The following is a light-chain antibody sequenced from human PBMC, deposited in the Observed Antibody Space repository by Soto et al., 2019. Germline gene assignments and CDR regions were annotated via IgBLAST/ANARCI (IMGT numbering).Light chain of an antibody. J-gene: IGKJ1*01. Sequence: VVLTQSPSTLSLSPGERATLSCRSSQSVSSSYLAWYQHKPGQAPRFLIYGASSRATGIPDRFSGSGSGTDFTLTISRLEPEDFAVYYCQQYGTSPTTFGQGTKVDIK. CDR1: QSVSSSY. CDR3: QQYGTSPTT. CDR2: GAS. V-gene: IGKV3-20*01.